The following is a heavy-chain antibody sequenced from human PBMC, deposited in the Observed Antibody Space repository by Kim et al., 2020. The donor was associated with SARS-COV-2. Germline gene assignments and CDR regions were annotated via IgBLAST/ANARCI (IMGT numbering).Heavy chain of an antibody. CDR3: TTLSTYYDILTGDVMGD. CDR1: GFTFSNAW. CDR2: IKSKTDGGTT. V-gene: IGHV3-15*01. J-gene: IGHJ6*02. D-gene: IGHD3-9*01. Sequence: GGSLRLSCAASGFTFSNAWMSWVRQAPGKGLEWVGRIKSKTDGGTTDYAAPVKGRFTISRDDSKNTLYLQMNSLKTEDTAVYYCTTLSTYYDILTGDVMGDWGQGNTVTVSS.